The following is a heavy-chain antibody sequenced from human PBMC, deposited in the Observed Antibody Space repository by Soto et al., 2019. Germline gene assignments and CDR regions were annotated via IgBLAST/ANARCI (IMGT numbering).Heavy chain of an antibody. J-gene: IGHJ4*01. CDR1: GYDFNTNW. Sequence: GESLNISCSGSGYDFNTNWFGWVRQLPGNGLEWVGIMYPCDCQTRHNSPVHGRVTLSADVTVSTAFLQWQSLKTSNTRTYYCERPPRDCNKFSCYYGDHWSHGTRGTVSS. D-gene: IGHD3-10*01. CDR3: ERPPRDCNKFSCYYGDH. V-gene: IGHV5-51*01. CDR2: MYPCDCQT.